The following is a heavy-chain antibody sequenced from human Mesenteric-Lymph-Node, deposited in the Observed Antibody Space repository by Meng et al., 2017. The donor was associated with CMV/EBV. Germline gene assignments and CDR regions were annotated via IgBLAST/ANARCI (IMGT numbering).Heavy chain of an antibody. D-gene: IGHD2-2*01. J-gene: IGHJ5*01. CDR1: GFTFSSYW. Sequence: GGSLRLSCGASGFTFSSYWMHWVRQAPGKGLVWVSRINSDGSSTSYADSVKGRFTISRDNAKNTLYLQMNSLRAEDTAVYYCARGALDMVPVVIGLDSWGQGTLVTVSS. CDR2: INSDGSST. CDR3: ARGALDMVPVVIGLDS. V-gene: IGHV3-74*01.